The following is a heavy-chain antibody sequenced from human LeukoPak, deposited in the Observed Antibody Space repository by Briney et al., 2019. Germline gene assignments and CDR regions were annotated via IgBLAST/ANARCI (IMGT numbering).Heavy chain of an antibody. V-gene: IGHV1-18*01. CDR2: ISAYNGNT. CDR1: GYTFTSYG. CDR3: ARDQAMTYYYDSSGY. D-gene: IGHD3-22*01. J-gene: IGHJ4*02. Sequence: ASVTVSCKASGYTFTSYGISWVRQAPGQGLEWMGWISAYNGNTNYAQKLQGRVTMTTDTSTSTAYMELRSLRSDDTAVYYCARDQAMTYYYDSSGYWGQGTLVTVSS.